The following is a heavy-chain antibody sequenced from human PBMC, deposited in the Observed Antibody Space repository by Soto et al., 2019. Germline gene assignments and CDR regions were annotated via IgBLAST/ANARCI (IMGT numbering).Heavy chain of an antibody. D-gene: IGHD3-10*01. V-gene: IGHV3-66*04. CDR1: GFSVSSNY. Sequence: EVQLVESGGSLVQPGGSLRLSCAASGFSVSSNYMTWVRQAPGQGLECVSAIYSGGNTYYADSVKGRFTISRDNSKNTMYLHKNNVRGEDTAVYYCARRHFYGSVWGQGTLVTVSS. J-gene: IGHJ4*02. CDR3: ARRHFYGSV. CDR2: IYSGGNT.